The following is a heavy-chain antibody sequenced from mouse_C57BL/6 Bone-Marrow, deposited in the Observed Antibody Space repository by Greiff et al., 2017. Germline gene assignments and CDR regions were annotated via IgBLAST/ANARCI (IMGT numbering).Heavy chain of an antibody. J-gene: IGHJ3*01. CDR2: FYPNSGNT. CDR1: GYTFTTYG. Sequence: VQLQQSGAELARPGASVKLSCKASGYTFTTYGLSWVKQRHGQGLEWIGEFYPNSGNTSYNEKFQGKATLTADKSTSKAYLGIRGLTSEDSAVYFCAEVYTDWFAYWGQGTLVTVSA. V-gene: IGHV1-81*01. CDR3: AEVYTDWFAY.